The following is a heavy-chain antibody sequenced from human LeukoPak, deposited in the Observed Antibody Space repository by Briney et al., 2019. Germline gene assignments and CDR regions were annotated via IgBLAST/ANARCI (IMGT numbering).Heavy chain of an antibody. V-gene: IGHV4-34*01. CDR2: INHSAST. CDR3: ARGSRGYCSGGSCYDWFDP. CDR1: GGSFSGYY. J-gene: IGHJ5*02. D-gene: IGHD2-15*01. Sequence: SETLSLTCAVYGGSFSGYYWSWIRQPPGKGLEWIGEINHSASTNYNPSLKSRVTISVDTSKNQFSLKLSSVTAADTAVYYCARGSRGYCSGGSCYDWFDPWGQGTLVTVSS.